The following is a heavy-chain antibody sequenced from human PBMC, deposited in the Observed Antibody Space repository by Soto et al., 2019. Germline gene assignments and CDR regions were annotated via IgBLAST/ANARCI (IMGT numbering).Heavy chain of an antibody. V-gene: IGHV3-7*01. CDR1: GFTFNTYD. Sequence: GGSLRLSCAASGFTFNTYDMSWVRQAPGTGLEWVANITTTGRKKYYVDSVKGRFTISRDNAKNTLYLQMNSLRAEDTAVYYCAIHPGRGAFDIWGQGTMVTVSS. CDR2: ITTTGRKK. D-gene: IGHD3-10*01. J-gene: IGHJ3*02. CDR3: AIHPGRGAFDI.